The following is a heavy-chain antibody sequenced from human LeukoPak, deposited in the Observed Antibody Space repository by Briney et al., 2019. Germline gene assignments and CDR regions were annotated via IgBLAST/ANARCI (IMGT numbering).Heavy chain of an antibody. CDR3: ARDRGHAYFFDY. Sequence: GGSLRLYCAASGFTFNIHWMHWVRQVPGKGLVWVARVNTDGSSTTYADSVKGRFTISRDNAKDTLYLQMNTLRAEYTAMYYCARDRGHAYFFDYWGQGTLVTVSS. CDR1: GFTFNIHW. D-gene: IGHD2-2*01. CDR2: VNTDGSST. V-gene: IGHV3-74*03. J-gene: IGHJ4*02.